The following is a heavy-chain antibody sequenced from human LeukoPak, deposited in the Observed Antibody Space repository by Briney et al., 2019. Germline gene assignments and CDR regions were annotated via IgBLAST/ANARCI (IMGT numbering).Heavy chain of an antibody. CDR2: IKQDGSEK. D-gene: IGHD3-3*01. CDR1: GFTFSSYW. J-gene: IGHJ6*02. V-gene: IGHV3-7*01. CDR3: ARDKYDFWSYYYGMDV. Sequence: PGGSLRLSCAASGFTFSSYWMSWVGQAPGKGLEWVADIKQDGSEKYYVDSVKGRFTISRDNAKNSLYLQMNSLRAEDTAVYYCARDKYDFWSYYYGMDVWGQGTTVTVSS.